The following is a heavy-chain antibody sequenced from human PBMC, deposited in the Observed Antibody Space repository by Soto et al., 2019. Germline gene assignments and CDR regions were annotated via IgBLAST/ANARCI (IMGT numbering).Heavy chain of an antibody. CDR1: GYTFTSYG. Sequence: ASVKVSYKASGYTFTSYGISWVRQAPGQGLEWMGWISAYNGNTNYAQKLQGRVTMTTDTSTSTAYMELRSLRSDDTAVYYCARALYCSGGSCPVVYNWFDPWGQGTLVTVSS. CDR3: ARALYCSGGSCPVVYNWFDP. D-gene: IGHD2-15*01. V-gene: IGHV1-18*01. CDR2: ISAYNGNT. J-gene: IGHJ5*02.